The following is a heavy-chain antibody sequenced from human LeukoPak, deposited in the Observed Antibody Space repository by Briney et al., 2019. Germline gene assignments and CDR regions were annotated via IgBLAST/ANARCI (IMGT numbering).Heavy chain of an antibody. CDR1: GGTFSSYA. D-gene: IGHD4-23*01. V-gene: IGHV1-69*13. Sequence: SVKVSCKASGGTFSSYAISWVRQAPGQGLEWMGGIIPIFGTANYAQKFQGRVTLTADESTSTAYMELSSLRSEDTAVYYCARARDRWSRYAFDIWGQGTMVTVSS. CDR3: ARARDRWSRYAFDI. CDR2: IIPIFGTA. J-gene: IGHJ3*02.